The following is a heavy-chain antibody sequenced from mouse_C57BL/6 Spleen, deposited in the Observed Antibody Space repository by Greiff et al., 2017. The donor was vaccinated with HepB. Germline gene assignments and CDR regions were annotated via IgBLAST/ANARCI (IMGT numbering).Heavy chain of an antibody. Sequence: EVKVVESGGGLVKPGGSLKLSCAASGFTFSDYGMHWVRQAPEKGLEWVAYISSGSSTIYYADTVKGRFTISRDNAKNTLFLQMTSLRSEDTAMYYCARTPEAYWGQGTLVTVSA. J-gene: IGHJ3*01. V-gene: IGHV5-17*01. CDR2: ISSGSSTI. CDR1: GFTFSDYG. CDR3: ARTPEAY.